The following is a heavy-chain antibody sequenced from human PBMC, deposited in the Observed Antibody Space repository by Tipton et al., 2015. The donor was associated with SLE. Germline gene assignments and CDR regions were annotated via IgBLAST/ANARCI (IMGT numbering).Heavy chain of an antibody. CDR2: IYYSGST. CDR3: ARGIAAGY. J-gene: IGHJ4*02. V-gene: IGHV4-61*05. Sequence: TLSLTCTVSGGSISSSSYYWGWIRQPPGKGLEWIGYIYYSGSTNYNPSLKSRVTISVDTSKNQFSLKLSSVTAADTAVYYCARGIAAGYWGQGTLVTVSS. D-gene: IGHD6-13*01. CDR1: GGSISSSSYY.